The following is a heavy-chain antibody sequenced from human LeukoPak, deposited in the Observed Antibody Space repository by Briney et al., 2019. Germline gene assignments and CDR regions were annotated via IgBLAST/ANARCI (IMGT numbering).Heavy chain of an antibody. D-gene: IGHD4-17*01. Sequence: SETLSLTCTVSGGSISSYYWSWIRQPPGKGLEWIGYIYHSGSTNYNPSLKSRVTISVDTSKNQFSLELSSVTAADTAVYYCARVGLYGDWIDYWGQGTLVTVSS. V-gene: IGHV4-59*01. CDR2: IYHSGST. CDR3: ARVGLYGDWIDY. J-gene: IGHJ4*02. CDR1: GGSISSYY.